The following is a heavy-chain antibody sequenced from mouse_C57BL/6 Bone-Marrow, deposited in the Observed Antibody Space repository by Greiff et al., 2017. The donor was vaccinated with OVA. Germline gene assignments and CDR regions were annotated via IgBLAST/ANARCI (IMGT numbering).Heavy chain of an antibody. Sequence: DVKLVESEGGLVQPGSSMKLSCTASGFTFSDYYMAWVRQVPEKGLEWVANINYDGSSTYYLDSLKSRFIISRDNAKNILYLQMSSLKSEDTATYYCARDGDGYRYWYFDVWGTGTTVTVSS. CDR1: GFTFSDYY. J-gene: IGHJ1*03. CDR3: ARDGDGYRYWYFDV. V-gene: IGHV5-16*01. CDR2: INYDGSST. D-gene: IGHD2-3*01.